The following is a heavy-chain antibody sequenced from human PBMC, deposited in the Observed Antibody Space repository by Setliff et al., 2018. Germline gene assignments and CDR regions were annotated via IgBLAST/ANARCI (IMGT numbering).Heavy chain of an antibody. CDR2: IYVTEST. CDR3: ARERTIFGILVISGWFDP. J-gene: IGHJ5*02. D-gene: IGHD3-3*01. CDR1: GDSISNYY. V-gene: IGHV4-4*07. Sequence: SETLSLTCTVSGDSISNYYWNWIRQPAGKGLEWIGRIYVTESTKYNPSLKSRVTLSIDTSKNQFSLKLSSVTAADAALYYCARERTIFGILVISGWFDPWGQGTVVTVSS.